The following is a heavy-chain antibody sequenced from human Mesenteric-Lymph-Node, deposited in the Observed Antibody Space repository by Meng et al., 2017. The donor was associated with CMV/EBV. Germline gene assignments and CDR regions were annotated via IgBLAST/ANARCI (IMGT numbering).Heavy chain of an antibody. Sequence: FTFSNFAMSWVRQAPGKGLEWVSTIGTSGDASGGITKYADSVKGRFTISRDDSKNTLDLQLNSLRAEDTAIYYCTRNRGGNPYDFDYWGQGTLVTVSS. V-gene: IGHV3-23*01. CDR2: IGTSGDASGGIT. CDR3: TRNRGGNPYDFDY. J-gene: IGHJ4*02. CDR1: FTFSNFA. D-gene: IGHD3-10*01.